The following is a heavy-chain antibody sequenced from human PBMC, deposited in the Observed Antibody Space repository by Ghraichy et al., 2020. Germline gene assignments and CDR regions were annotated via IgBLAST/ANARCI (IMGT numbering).Heavy chain of an antibody. CDR1: GFTFSRYW. Sequence: GGSLRLSCAASGFTFSRYWMSWVRQAPGKGLELVANIKEDGSEKYYIDSVKGRFIISRDNAKNSLSLQMSRLRAEDTALYYCARDPWIREWLDWGQGTLVTVSS. CDR2: IKEDGSEK. CDR3: ARDPWIREWLD. D-gene: IGHD6-19*01. V-gene: IGHV3-7*03. J-gene: IGHJ4*02.